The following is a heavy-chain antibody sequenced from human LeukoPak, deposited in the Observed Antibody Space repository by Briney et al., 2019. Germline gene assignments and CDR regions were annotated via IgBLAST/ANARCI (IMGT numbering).Heavy chain of an antibody. CDR2: ISYDGSNK. V-gene: IGHV3-30*18. J-gene: IGHJ6*02. CDR3: AKGLFLYCSGGSCYQIGGMDV. D-gene: IGHD2-15*01. Sequence: GGSHRLSCAASGFTFSSYGMHWVRQAPGKGLEWVAVISYDGSNKYYADSVKGRFTISRDNSKNTLYLQTNSLRAEDTAVYYCAKGLFLYCSGGSCYQIGGMDVWGQGATVTVSS. CDR1: GFTFSSYG.